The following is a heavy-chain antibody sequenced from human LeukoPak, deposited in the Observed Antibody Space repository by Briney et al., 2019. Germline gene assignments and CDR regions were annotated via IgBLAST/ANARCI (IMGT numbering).Heavy chain of an antibody. V-gene: IGHV4-59*01. CDR1: GGSISSYY. J-gene: IGHJ6*03. CDR2: IYYSGST. CDR3: ARALGSGHRPYYYYYMDV. Sequence: SETLSLTCTVSGGSISSYYWSWIRQPPGKGLEWIGYIYYSGSTNYNPSLKSRVTISVDTSKNQFSLKLSSVTAADTAVYYCARALGSGHRPYYYYYMDVWGKGTTVTISS. D-gene: IGHD3-3*01.